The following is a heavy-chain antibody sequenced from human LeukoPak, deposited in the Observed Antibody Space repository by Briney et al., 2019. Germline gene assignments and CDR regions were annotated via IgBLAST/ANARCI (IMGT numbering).Heavy chain of an antibody. Sequence: SETLSLTCTVSGGSISSTSYYWGWIRQPPGKGLEWIGRIYYSGSTYYNPSLKSRVTISVGTSRNQFSLKLSSVTAADTAVYYCAREATGYYYMDVWGKGTTVTGSS. CDR1: GGSISSTSYY. CDR2: IYYSGST. CDR3: AREATGYYYMDV. D-gene: IGHD6-13*01. J-gene: IGHJ6*03. V-gene: IGHV4-39*02.